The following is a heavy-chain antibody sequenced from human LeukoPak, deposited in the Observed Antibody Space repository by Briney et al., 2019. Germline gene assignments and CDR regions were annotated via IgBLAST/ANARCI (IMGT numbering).Heavy chain of an antibody. CDR3: ARLTILGVVSIFDY. J-gene: IGHJ4*02. D-gene: IGHD3-3*01. V-gene: IGHV4-4*07. CDR1: GGSISSYY. Sequence: PSETLSLTCTVSGGSISSYYWSWIRQPAGKGLEWIGRIYTSGSTNYNPSLKSRVTMSVDTSKNQFSLKLSSVTAADTAVYYCARLTILGVVSIFDYWGQGTLVTVSS. CDR2: IYTSGST.